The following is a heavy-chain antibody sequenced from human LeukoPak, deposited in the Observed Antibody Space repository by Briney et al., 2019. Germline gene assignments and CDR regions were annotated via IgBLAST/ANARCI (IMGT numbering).Heavy chain of an antibody. CDR3: ARDNSVRDEAWWFNP. J-gene: IGHJ5*02. V-gene: IGHV3-30*03. Sequence: RPGGSLRLSCAASGFTFSSYGMHWVPQAPGKGLEWVAVIYYDGSNKYYADSVKGRFTISRDNSKNTLYLQMNSLRSEDTAVYYCARDNSVRDEAWWFNPWGQGTLVTVSS. CDR1: GFTFSSYG. CDR2: IYYDGSNK. D-gene: IGHD5-24*01.